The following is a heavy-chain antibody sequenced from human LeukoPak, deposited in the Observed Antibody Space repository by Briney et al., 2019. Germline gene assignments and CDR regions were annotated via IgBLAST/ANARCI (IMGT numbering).Heavy chain of an antibody. CDR3: ARDPYGSASFDY. V-gene: IGHV4-59*01. CDR2: IYYSGST. CDR1: GGSISSYY. Sequence: SETLSLTCTVSGGSISSYYWSWVRQPPGKGLEWIGYIYYSGSTNYTPSLKSRVTISVDTSKNQFSLKLSSVTAADTAVYYCARDPYGSASFDYWGQGTLVTVSS. D-gene: IGHD3-10*01. J-gene: IGHJ4*02.